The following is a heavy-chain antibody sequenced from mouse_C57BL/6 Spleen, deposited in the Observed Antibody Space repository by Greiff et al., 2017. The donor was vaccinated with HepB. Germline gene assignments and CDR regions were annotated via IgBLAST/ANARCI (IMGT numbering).Heavy chain of an antibody. Sequence: EVQLVESGGDLVKPGGSLKLSCAASGFTFSSYGMSWVRQTPDKRLEWVATISSGGSYTYYPDSVKGRFTISRDNAKNTLYLQMSSLKSEDTAMYYCARHEDYSNPYYFDYWGQGTTLTVSS. CDR3: ARHEDYSNPYYFDY. V-gene: IGHV5-6*01. CDR1: GFTFSSYG. CDR2: ISSGGSYT. J-gene: IGHJ2*01. D-gene: IGHD2-5*01.